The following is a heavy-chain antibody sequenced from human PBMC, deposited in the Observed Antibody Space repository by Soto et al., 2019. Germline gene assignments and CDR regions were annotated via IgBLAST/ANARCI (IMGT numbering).Heavy chain of an antibody. Sequence: GGALRLSGAASGFTFSSYGMHWVRQAPGKGLEWVAVISYDGSNKYYADSVKGRFTISRDNSKNTLYLQMNSLRAEDTAVYYCAKDRVAAAGTYYYYYGMDVWGQGTTVTVSS. CDR2: ISYDGSNK. V-gene: IGHV3-30*18. CDR3: AKDRVAAAGTYYYYYGMDV. J-gene: IGHJ6*02. CDR1: GFTFSSYG. D-gene: IGHD6-13*01.